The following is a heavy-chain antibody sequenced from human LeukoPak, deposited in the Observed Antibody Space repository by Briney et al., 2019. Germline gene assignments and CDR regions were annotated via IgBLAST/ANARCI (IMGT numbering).Heavy chain of an antibody. CDR2: ISYDGSNK. D-gene: IGHD3-22*01. V-gene: IGHV3-30*18. J-gene: IGHJ6*02. CDR1: GFTFSSYG. CDR3: AKEGYYYDSSGYNYYYGMDV. Sequence: GGSLRLSCAASGFTFSSYGMHWVRQAPGKGLEWVAVISYDGSNKYYADSVKGRYTISRDNSKNTLYLQMNSLRAEDTAVYYCAKEGYYYDSSGYNYYYGMDVWGQGTTVTVSS.